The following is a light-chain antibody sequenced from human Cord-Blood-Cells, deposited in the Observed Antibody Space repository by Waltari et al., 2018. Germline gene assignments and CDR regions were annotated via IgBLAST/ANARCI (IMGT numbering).Light chain of an antibody. CDR2: AAS. CDR1: QGISSY. J-gene: IGKJ3*01. CDR3: QQLNSYPPT. Sequence: DIQLTQSPSFLSASVGDRVTITCRASQGISSYLAWYQQKPGKAPKLLIYAASTLQSGVPSRFSGSGSGTEFTLTISSQQPEDFATYYCQQLNSYPPTFGPGTKVDIK. V-gene: IGKV1-9*01.